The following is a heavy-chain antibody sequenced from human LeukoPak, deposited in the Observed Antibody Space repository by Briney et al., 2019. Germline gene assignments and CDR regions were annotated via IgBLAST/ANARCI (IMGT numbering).Heavy chain of an antibody. CDR3: AEDPSGSGWLFWFDP. V-gene: IGHV3-23*01. CDR2: ISGSGGST. Sequence: GGSLRLSCAASGFTFSSYAMSWVRQAPGKGLEWVSAISGSGGSTYYADSVKGRFTISRGNSKNTLYLQMNSLRAEDTAVYYCAEDPSGSGWLFWFDPWGQGTLVTVSS. CDR1: GFTFSSYA. J-gene: IGHJ5*02. D-gene: IGHD6-19*01.